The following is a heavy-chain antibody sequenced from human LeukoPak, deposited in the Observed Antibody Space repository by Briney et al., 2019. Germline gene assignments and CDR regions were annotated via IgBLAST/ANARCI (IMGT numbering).Heavy chain of an antibody. CDR1: GFTFSTYS. J-gene: IGHJ3*02. CDR3: ARDSPRAYKDAFDI. CDR2: ISPDSNYK. Sequence: PGGSLRLSCAASGFTFSTYSMNWLRLAPGKGLEWVSSISPDSNYKYYVDSVKGRFTISRDNAKNSLYLQMNSLRAEDTAVYYCARDSPRAYKDAFDIWGRGTMVTVSS. V-gene: IGHV3-21*01. D-gene: IGHD5-24*01.